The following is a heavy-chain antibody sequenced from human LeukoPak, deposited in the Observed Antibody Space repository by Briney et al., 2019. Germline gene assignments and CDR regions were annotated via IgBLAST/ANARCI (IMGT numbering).Heavy chain of an antibody. CDR2: IYYSGST. CDR1: GFTFSSYSMN. D-gene: IGHD5-12*01. V-gene: IGHV4-39*01. J-gene: IGHJ4*02. Sequence: GSLRLSCAASGFTFSSYSMNWVRQPPGKGLEWIGSIYYSGSTYYNPSLKSRVTISVDTSKNQFSLKLRSVTAADTAVYYCASGGGYGYWGQGTLVTVSS. CDR3: ASGGGYGY.